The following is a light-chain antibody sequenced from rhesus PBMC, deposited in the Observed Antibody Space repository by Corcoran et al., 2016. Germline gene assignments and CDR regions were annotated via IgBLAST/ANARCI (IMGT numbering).Light chain of an antibody. CDR1: QSVSSN. CDR3: QQESNWPLT. V-gene: IGKV3-35*01. Sequence: EIVMTQSPATLSLSPGDRATLSCRASQSVSSNLAWYHQKPGQAPRLLISDASNRATGIPDRFSGSGAGTDCTLTIRSLEPEDVGVYYCQQESNWPLTFGGGTKVEIK. CDR2: DAS. J-gene: IGKJ4*01.